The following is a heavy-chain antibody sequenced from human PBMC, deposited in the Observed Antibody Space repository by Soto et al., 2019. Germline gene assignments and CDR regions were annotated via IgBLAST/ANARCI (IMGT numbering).Heavy chain of an antibody. D-gene: IGHD6-19*01. Sequence: QVHLVESGGGVVQPGRSLRLSCVASGFTFSNYAMHWVRQAPGKGLEWVAVISYDGSKTYYADSVKGRFTISRDNSKNTLYLQMNSLRAADTAVSYCAKEGAVPAAFDYWGQGTLVTVSS. CDR3: AKEGAVPAAFDY. CDR1: GFTFSNYA. CDR2: ISYDGSKT. V-gene: IGHV3-30*18. J-gene: IGHJ4*02.